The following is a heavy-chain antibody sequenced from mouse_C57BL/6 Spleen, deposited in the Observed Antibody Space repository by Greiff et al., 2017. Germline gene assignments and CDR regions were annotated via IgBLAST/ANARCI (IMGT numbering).Heavy chain of an antibody. CDR3: ARKPYYGSSNWDFDV. Sequence: EVQGVESGGGLVKPGGSLKLSCAASGFTFSSYTMSWVRQTPEKRLEWVATISGGGGNTYYPDSVKGRFTISRDNAKNTLYLQMSSLRSEDTALYYCARKPYYGSSNWDFDVWGTGTTVTVSS. CDR2: ISGGGGNT. CDR1: GFTFSSYT. D-gene: IGHD1-1*01. J-gene: IGHJ1*03. V-gene: IGHV5-9*01.